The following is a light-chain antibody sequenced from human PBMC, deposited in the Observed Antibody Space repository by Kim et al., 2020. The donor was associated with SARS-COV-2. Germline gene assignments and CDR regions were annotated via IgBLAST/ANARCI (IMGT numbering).Light chain of an antibody. V-gene: IGLV3-1*01. CDR1: KLGDKY. J-gene: IGLJ2*01. CDR3: QAWDISTLI. CDR2: QNK. Sequence: SYELTQPPSVSVSPGQTARITCSGDKLGDKYVSWYQQKPGQSPVLVMYQNKKRPSGTPERFSGSNSGNTATLLIGETQAMDEADYYCQAWDISTLIFGGGTQLTVL.